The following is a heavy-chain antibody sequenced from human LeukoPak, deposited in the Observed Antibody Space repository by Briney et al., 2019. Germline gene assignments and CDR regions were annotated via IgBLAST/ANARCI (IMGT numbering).Heavy chain of an antibody. CDR2: ISGSGGST. Sequence: PGGSLRLSCAASGFTFSSYAMSWVRQAPGKGLEWVSAISGSGGSTYYADSVKGRFTISRDNSKNSLYLQMNSLRAEDTAVYYCARDTYYYDSSGYQYGMDVWGQGTTATVSS. CDR3: ARDTYYYDSSGYQYGMDV. D-gene: IGHD3-22*01. J-gene: IGHJ6*02. V-gene: IGHV3-23*01. CDR1: GFTFSSYA.